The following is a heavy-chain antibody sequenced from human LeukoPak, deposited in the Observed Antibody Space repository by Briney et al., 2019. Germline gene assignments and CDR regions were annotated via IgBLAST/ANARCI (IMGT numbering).Heavy chain of an antibody. D-gene: IGHD2-15*01. CDR2: IHPGDSET. CDR3: VRALGYCTSGNCYYYDY. CDR1: GYRFSSYW. Sequence: NPGESLKISCKGSGYRFSSYWIGWVRQMPGKGLEWMGIIHPGDSETRYSPSFQGQVTISADKSISTAYLQWSSLKASDTAMYYCVRALGYCTSGNCYYYDYWGQGTLVTVSS. J-gene: IGHJ4*02. V-gene: IGHV5-51*01.